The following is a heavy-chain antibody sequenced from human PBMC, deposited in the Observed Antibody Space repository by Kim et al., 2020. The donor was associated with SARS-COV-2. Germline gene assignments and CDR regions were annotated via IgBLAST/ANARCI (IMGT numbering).Heavy chain of an antibody. V-gene: IGHV6-1*01. CDR3: TRDPLFDI. J-gene: IGHJ3*02. Sequence: KWYNDYAVSVKSRITINPDTSKNQFSLQLNSVTPEDTAVYYCTRDPLFDIWGQGTMVTVSS. CDR2: KWYN.